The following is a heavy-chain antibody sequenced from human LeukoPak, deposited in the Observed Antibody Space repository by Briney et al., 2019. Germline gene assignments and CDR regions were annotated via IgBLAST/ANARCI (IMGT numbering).Heavy chain of an antibody. V-gene: IGHV3-7*01. CDR1: GFTFSSYW. CDR2: IKQDGSEK. D-gene: IGHD1-26*01. CDR3: AKGGRQLYYMDV. J-gene: IGHJ6*03. Sequence: GGSLRLSCAASGFTFSSYWMSWVRQAPGKGLEWVANIKQDGSEKYYVDSVKGRFTISRDNAKNSLYLQMNSLRAEDAAVYYCAKGGRQLYYMDVWGKGTTVTVSS.